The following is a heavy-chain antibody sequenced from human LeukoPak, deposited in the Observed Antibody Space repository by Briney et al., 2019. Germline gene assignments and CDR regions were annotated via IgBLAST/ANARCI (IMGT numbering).Heavy chain of an antibody. CDR2: IYYSGST. V-gene: IGHV4-30-4*01. D-gene: IGHD2-21*02. J-gene: IGHJ4*02. Sequence: SETLSLTCTVSGGSISSGDYYWSWIRQPPGKGLEWIGYIYYSGSTYYNPSLKSRVTISVDTSKNQFSLKLSSVTAADTAVYYCAGDRPDCGGDCRGYYFDYWGQGTLVTVSS. CDR1: GGSISSGDYY. CDR3: AGDRPDCGGDCRGYYFDY.